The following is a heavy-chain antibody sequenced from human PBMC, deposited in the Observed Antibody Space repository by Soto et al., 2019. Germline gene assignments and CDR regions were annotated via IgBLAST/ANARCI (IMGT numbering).Heavy chain of an antibody. J-gene: IGHJ4*02. Sequence: ESGGGLVQPGGSLRLSCAASGFTFSSYAMSWVRQAPGKGLEWVSAISGSGGSTYYADSVKGRFTISRDNSKNTLYLQMNSLRAEDTAVYYCAKDRIIAAAGTRYFDYWGQGTLVTVSS. CDR1: GFTFSSYA. CDR3: AKDRIIAAAGTRYFDY. CDR2: ISGSGGST. V-gene: IGHV3-23*01. D-gene: IGHD6-13*01.